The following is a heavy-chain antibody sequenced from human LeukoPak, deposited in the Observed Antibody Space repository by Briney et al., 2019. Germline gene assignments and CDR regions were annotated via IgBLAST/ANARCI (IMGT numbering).Heavy chain of an antibody. CDR2: ISPDGTTT. Sequence: GGSLRLSCATSGFPFSRDAMHWVRQCPGKGLEWLSRISPDGTTTSYADSVKGRFSISRDNARSTLYLQMNSLRDEDTAVYYCASDVAYKFDFWGQGTLVTFSS. D-gene: IGHD5-24*01. J-gene: IGHJ4*02. V-gene: IGHV3-74*01. CDR3: ASDVAYKFDF. CDR1: GFPFSRDA.